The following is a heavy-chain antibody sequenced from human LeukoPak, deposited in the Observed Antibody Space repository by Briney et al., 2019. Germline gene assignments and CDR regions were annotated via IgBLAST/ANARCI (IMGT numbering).Heavy chain of an antibody. D-gene: IGHD4-11*01. Sequence: PGGSLRLSCSASGFIFSDYWMHWVRQAPGKGPVWVARINRDGKIVTHADSVKGRFTISRDSAKDTVYLQMNSLRAEDTAVYYCVRGLGDVWGKGTSVTVYS. CDR2: INRDGKIV. V-gene: IGHV3-74*01. CDR3: VRGLGDV. J-gene: IGHJ6*04. CDR1: GFIFSDYW.